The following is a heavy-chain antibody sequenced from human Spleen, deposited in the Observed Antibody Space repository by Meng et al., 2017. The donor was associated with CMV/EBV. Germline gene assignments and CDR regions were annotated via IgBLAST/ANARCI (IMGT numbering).Heavy chain of an antibody. Sequence: ASVKVSCKASGYIFIAYHMYWVRQAPGQGLEYMGWINPNSGDTNYAQKIQGRVTMTRDTSISTVYMELSRLRSDDTAVYYCARDGVDTDYWGQGTLVTVSS. CDR2: INPNSGDT. D-gene: IGHD5-18*01. J-gene: IGHJ4*02. CDR3: ARDGVDTDY. V-gene: IGHV1-2*02. CDR1: GYIFIAYH.